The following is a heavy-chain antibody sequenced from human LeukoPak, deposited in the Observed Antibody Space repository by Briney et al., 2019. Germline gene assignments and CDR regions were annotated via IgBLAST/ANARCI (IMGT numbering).Heavy chain of an antibody. J-gene: IGHJ4*02. D-gene: IGHD2-2*01. CDR3: ARETVVVPAAPWGYFDY. V-gene: IGHV1-69*01. Sequence: SVKASCKASGGTFSSYAISWVRQAPGQGLEWMGGIIPIFGTANYAQKFQGRVTITADESTSTAYMELSSLRSEDTAVYYCARETVVVPAAPWGYFDYWGQGTLVTVSS. CDR1: GGTFSSYA. CDR2: IIPIFGTA.